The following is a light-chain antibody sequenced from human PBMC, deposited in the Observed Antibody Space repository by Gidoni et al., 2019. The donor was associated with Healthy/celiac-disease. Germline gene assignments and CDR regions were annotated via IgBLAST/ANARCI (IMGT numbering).Light chain of an antibody. J-gene: IGKJ5*01. V-gene: IGKV1-27*01. CDR3: QKDNSAPRT. CDR2: AAS. CDR1: QGISHS. Sequence: DIPITQSPSSLSASVGDRVTITCRASQGISHSLAWYQQKPGQVPKLLIYAASTLQSGVPSRFSGSGSGTDFTLTISSLQPEDVATYYYQKDNSAPRTFGQGTRLEIK.